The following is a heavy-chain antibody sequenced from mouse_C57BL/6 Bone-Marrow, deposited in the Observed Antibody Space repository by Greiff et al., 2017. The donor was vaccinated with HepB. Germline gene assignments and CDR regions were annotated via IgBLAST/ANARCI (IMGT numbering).Heavy chain of an antibody. CDR3: ARSELPFAY. Sequence: QVQLQQSGAELVRPGTSVKVSCKASGYAFTNYLIEWVKQRPGQGLEWIGVINPGSGGTNYNEKFKGKATLTADKSSSTAYMQLSSLTSEDSAVYFCARSELPFAYGGQGTLFTVSA. V-gene: IGHV1-54*01. J-gene: IGHJ3*01. CDR1: GYAFTNYL. CDR2: INPGSGGT. D-gene: IGHD1-1*01.